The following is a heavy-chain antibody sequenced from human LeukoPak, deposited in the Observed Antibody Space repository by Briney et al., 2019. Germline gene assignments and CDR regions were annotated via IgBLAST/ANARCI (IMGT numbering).Heavy chain of an antibody. CDR2: IYYSGST. CDR3: ARGADSSGYYSSFYFDY. CDR1: GGSISSYY. J-gene: IGHJ4*02. D-gene: IGHD3-22*01. V-gene: IGHV4-59*01. Sequence: SETLSLTCTVSGGSISSYYWNWIRQPPGKGLEWIGYIYYSGSTNYNTSLKSRAAISVDTSKSQYSLKLSSVTAADTAVYYCARGADSSGYYSSFYFDYWGQGTLVTVSS.